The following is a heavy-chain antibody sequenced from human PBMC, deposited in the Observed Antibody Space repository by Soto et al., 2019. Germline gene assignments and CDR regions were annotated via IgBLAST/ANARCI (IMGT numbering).Heavy chain of an antibody. D-gene: IGHD4-17*01. Sequence: PGGSLRLSCAASGFTFSSFAMHWVRQAPGKRLEWVAVISNDGSNKYSADSVKGRFTISRDNSKSTLYLQMNSLRTEDTALYYWARDTVRGDYAFDIWGQGTRVTVSS. V-gene: IGHV3-30-3*01. CDR2: ISNDGSNK. CDR1: GFTFSSFA. J-gene: IGHJ3*02. CDR3: ARDTVRGDYAFDI.